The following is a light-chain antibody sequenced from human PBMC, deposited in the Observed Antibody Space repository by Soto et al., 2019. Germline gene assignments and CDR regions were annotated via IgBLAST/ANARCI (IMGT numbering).Light chain of an antibody. J-gene: IGKJ1*01. CDR1: QSVSSSY. CDR2: GAS. CDR3: QQYGSSLWT. Sequence: DIVLTHAPGTLSLSPGERDTLSCRASQSVSSSYLAWYQQKPGQAPRLLIYGASSRATGIPDRFSGSGSGTDFTLTISRLEPEDFAVYYCQQYGSSLWTFGQGTRWIS. V-gene: IGKV3-20*01.